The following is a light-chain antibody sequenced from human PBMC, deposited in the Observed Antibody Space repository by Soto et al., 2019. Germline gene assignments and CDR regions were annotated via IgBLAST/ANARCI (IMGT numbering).Light chain of an antibody. V-gene: IGLV1-40*01. Sequence: QAVVTQPPSVSGAPWQRVTISCTGSSSNIGAGYDVHWYQQLPGTAPKLLIYGNSNRPSGVPDRFSGSKSGTSASLAITGLQAEDEADYYCQSYDSSLSGSGVFGGGTKLTVL. CDR3: QSYDSSLSGSGV. CDR1: SSNIGAGYD. J-gene: IGLJ3*02. CDR2: GNS.